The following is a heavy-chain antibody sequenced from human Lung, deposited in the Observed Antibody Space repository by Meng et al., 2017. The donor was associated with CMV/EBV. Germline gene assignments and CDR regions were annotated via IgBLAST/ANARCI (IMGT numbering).Heavy chain of an antibody. Sequence: SCAASGFTFSSYAMHWVRQAPGKGLEWVAVISYDGSNKYYADSVKGRFTISRDNSKNTLYLQMNSLRAEDAAVYYGARGGYSSSSGAFDIWGQGPMVTVSS. CDR2: ISYDGSNK. V-gene: IGHV3-30-3*01. D-gene: IGHD6-6*01. CDR1: GFTFSSYA. J-gene: IGHJ3*02. CDR3: ARGGYSSSSGAFDI.